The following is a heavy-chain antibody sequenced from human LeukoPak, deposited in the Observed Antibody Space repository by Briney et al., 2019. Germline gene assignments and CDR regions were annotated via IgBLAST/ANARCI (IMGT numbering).Heavy chain of an antibody. CDR3: VRAMAPLDTFNYQYAMDV. D-gene: IGHD5-24*01. CDR1: GYTFNNYD. Sequence: ASVKVSCKASGYTFNNYDINWVRQAPGQGLEWMGWMNPNSGNTGCAQKFQGRFTLTRETFISTAYMELSSLRSDDTAVYYCVRAMAPLDTFNYQYAMDVWGQGTMVTVSS. CDR2: MNPNSGNT. V-gene: IGHV1-8*01. J-gene: IGHJ6*02.